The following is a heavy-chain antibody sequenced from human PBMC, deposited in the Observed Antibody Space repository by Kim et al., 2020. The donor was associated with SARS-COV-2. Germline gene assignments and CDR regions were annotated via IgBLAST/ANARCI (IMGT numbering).Heavy chain of an antibody. CDR3: ARDLGSGSYPHWFDP. Sequence: PSLMSRVTISVDTSKNQFSLKLSSVTAADTAVYYCARDLGSGSYPHWFDPWGQGTLVTVSS. V-gene: IGHV4-59*01. J-gene: IGHJ5*02. D-gene: IGHD1-26*01.